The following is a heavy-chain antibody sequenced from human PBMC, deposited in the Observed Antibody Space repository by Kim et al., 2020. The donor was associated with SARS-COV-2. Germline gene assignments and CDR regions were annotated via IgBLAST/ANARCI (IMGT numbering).Heavy chain of an antibody. V-gene: IGHV4-31*03. J-gene: IGHJ4*02. Sequence: SETLSLTCTVSGGSISSGGYYWSWIRQHPGKGLEWIGYIYYSGSTYYNPSLKSRVTISVDTSKNQFSLKLSSVTAADTAVYYCASPYYYDSSGSPPRDYWGQRTLVTVSS. CDR3: ASPYYYDSSGSPPRDY. CDR1: GGSISSGGYY. CDR2: IYYSGST. D-gene: IGHD3-22*01.